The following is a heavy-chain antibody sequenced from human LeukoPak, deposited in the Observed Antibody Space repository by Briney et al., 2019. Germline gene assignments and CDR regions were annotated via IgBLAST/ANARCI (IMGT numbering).Heavy chain of an antibody. D-gene: IGHD3-10*01. V-gene: IGHV1-69*06. J-gene: IGHJ6*03. Sequence: SAKVSCKASGGTFSSYAISWVRQAPGQGLEWMGGIIPIFGTANYAQKFQGRVTITADKSTSTAYMELSSLRSDDTAVYYCARDWGELLWFGELIYYYMDVWGKGTTVTISS. CDR1: GGTFSSYA. CDR3: ARDWGELLWFGELIYYYMDV. CDR2: IIPIFGTA.